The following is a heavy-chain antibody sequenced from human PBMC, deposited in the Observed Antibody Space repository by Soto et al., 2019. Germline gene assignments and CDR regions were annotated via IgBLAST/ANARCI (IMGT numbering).Heavy chain of an antibody. D-gene: IGHD1-7*01. V-gene: IGHV5-10-1*01. J-gene: IGHJ4*02. CDR3: ARLPRYNWNYGY. Sequence: GESLKISCKGSGYSFTSYWISWVRQMPGKGLEWMGRIDPSDSYTNYSPSFQGHVTISADKSISTAYLQWSSLKASDTAMYYRARLPRYNWNYGYWGQGTLVTVSS. CDR1: GYSFTSYW. CDR2: IDPSDSYT.